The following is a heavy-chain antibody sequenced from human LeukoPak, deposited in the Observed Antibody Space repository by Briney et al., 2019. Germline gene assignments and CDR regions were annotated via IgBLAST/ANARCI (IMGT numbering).Heavy chain of an antibody. Sequence: ASVKVSCNASGYTFTSYFMHWVRQAPGQGLEWMGIINPGGGTTSYAQKFQGRVTMTADTSTSTVYMELSSLRSEDTAMYYCAREVESTDYWGQGTLVTVYS. CDR1: GYTFTSYF. CDR3: AREVESTDY. D-gene: IGHD3-3*01. V-gene: IGHV1-46*01. J-gene: IGHJ4*02. CDR2: INPGGGTT.